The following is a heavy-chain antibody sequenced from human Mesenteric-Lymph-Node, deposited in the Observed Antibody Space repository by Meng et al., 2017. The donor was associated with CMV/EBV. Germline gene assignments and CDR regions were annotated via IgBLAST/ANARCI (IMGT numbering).Heavy chain of an antibody. CDR1: GFTFNKAW. CDR3: NTTRDYYDSSGYIGDWFDP. J-gene: IGHJ5*02. CDR2: IKSKSDAGTT. V-gene: IGHV3-15*01. D-gene: IGHD3-22*01. Sequence: GGSLRLSCVASGFTFNKAWMSWVRQGPGKGLEWVGRIKSKSDAGTTDYAAPVKGRFTISRDDSKNTLYLQMNSLKTEDTAVYYCNTTRDYYDSSGYIGDWFDPWGQGTLVTVSS.